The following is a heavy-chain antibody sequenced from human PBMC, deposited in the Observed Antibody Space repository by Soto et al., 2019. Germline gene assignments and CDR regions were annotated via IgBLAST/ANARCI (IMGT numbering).Heavy chain of an antibody. CDR2: ISGSGGST. J-gene: IGHJ4*02. CDR1: GFTFSSYA. D-gene: IGHD2-2*01. Sequence: GGSLRLSCAASGFTFSSYAMSWVRQAPGKGLEWVSAISGSGGSTYYADSVKGRFTISRDNSENTLYLQMNSLRAEDTAVYYCAKDADIVVVPAAMGYWGQGTLVTVSS. V-gene: IGHV3-23*01. CDR3: AKDADIVVVPAAMGY.